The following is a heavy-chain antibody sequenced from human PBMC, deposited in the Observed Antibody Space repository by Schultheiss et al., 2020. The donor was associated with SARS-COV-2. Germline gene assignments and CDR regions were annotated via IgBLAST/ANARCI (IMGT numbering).Heavy chain of an antibody. CDR2: ISWDGGST. CDR1: GFTFSSYG. D-gene: IGHD2-8*01. CDR3: ATLYI. J-gene: IGHJ3*02. Sequence: GGSLRLSCAASGFTFSSYGMHWVRQAPGKGLEWVSLISWDGGSTYYADSVKGRFTISRDNAKNSLYLQMNSLRAEDTAVYYCATLYIWGQGTMVTVSS. V-gene: IGHV3-43D*04.